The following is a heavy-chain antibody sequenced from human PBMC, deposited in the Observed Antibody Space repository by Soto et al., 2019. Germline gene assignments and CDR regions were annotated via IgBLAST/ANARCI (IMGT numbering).Heavy chain of an antibody. CDR1: GGTFSSYA. V-gene: IGHV1-69*13. D-gene: IGHD3-10*01. J-gene: IGHJ3*02. Sequence: ASVKVSCKASGGTFSSYAISWVRQAPGQGLEWMGGIIPIFGTANYAQKFQGRVTITADESTSTAYMELSSLRSEDTAVYYCAREGESEPGRITMVRGANPDERGAPRNAFDIWGQGTMVTVSS. CDR3: AREGESEPGRITMVRGANPDERGAPRNAFDI. CDR2: IIPIFGTA.